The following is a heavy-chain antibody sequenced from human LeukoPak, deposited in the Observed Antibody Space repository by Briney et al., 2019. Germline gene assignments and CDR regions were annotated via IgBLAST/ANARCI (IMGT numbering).Heavy chain of an antibody. Sequence: SETLSVTCSVSGGSVGSYYWSWIRQPPGKGLEWIGYIYYSGSTNYNPSLKSRVTISVDTSKNQFSLKLSSVTAADTAVYYCARGYSSGLFDYWGQGTLVTVSS. V-gene: IGHV4-59*02. CDR1: GGSVGSYY. CDR2: IYYSGST. CDR3: ARGYSSGLFDY. D-gene: IGHD6-19*01. J-gene: IGHJ4*02.